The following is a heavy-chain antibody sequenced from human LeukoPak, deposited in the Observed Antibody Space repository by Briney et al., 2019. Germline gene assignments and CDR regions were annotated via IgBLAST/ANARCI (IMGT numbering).Heavy chain of an antibody. CDR3: ARDPTTVTTSGY. D-gene: IGHD4-11*01. J-gene: IGHJ4*01. Sequence: GGSLRLSCAASGFTFSSYWMHWVRQAPGKGLVWVSRVNGDGSSTGYADSVKGRFTISRDNTKNTLYLQMNSLRAEDTAVYYCARDPTTVTTSGYWGQEPWSPSPQ. CDR1: GFTFSSYW. V-gene: IGHV3-74*01. CDR2: VNGDGSST.